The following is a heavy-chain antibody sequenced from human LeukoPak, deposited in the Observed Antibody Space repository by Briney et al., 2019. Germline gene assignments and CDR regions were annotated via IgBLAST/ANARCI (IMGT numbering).Heavy chain of an antibody. CDR1: GFTFSSYA. Sequence: GGSLRLSCAVSGFTFSSYAMSWVRQAPGKGLEWVSIISGSGGSTNYADSVKGRFTISRDNSKKTLYVQMNSLRAEDTAVYYCARDYSSGRDFWGQGTLVTVSS. V-gene: IGHV3-23*01. D-gene: IGHD3-22*01. CDR3: ARDYSSGRDF. J-gene: IGHJ4*02. CDR2: ISGSGGST.